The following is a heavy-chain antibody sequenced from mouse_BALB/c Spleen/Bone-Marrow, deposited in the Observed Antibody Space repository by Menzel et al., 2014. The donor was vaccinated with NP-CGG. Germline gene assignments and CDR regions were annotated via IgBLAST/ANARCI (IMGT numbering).Heavy chain of an antibody. CDR1: GFTFSSYA. J-gene: IGHJ2*01. CDR3: ARHGITRLLDY. V-gene: IGHV5-9-3*01. D-gene: IGHD2-4*01. CDR2: ISSGGSYT. Sequence: EVKLVESGGGLVKPGGSLKPSCAASGFTFSSYAMSWVRQTPEKRLEWVATISSGGSYTYYPDSVKGRFTISRDNAKNTLYLQTSSLRSEDTAMYYCARHGITRLLDYWGQGTTLTVSS.